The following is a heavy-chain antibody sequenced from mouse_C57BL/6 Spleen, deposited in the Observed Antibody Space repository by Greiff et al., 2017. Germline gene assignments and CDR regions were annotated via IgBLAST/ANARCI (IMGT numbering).Heavy chain of an antibody. CDR1: RYAFTNYL. CDR3: ARSGYYYVGIGAMDY. D-gene: IGHD1-1*02. CDR2: INPGSGGT. J-gene: IGHJ4*01. Sequence: QVQLQQSGAELVRPGTSVKVSCKASRYAFTNYLIEWVKQRPGQGLEWIGVINPGSGGTNYNEKFKGNATLNADKSSSTAYMQLSSLTSENSAVYYCARSGYYYVGIGAMDYWGQGTSVTVSS. V-gene: IGHV1-54*01.